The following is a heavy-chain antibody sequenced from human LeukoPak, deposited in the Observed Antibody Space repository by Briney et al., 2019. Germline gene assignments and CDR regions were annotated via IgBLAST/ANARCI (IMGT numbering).Heavy chain of an antibody. CDR2: ISAYNGNT. CDR1: GYTFTSYG. D-gene: IGHD6-13*01. V-gene: IGHV1-18*01. CDR3: ARDTGIAVAGTGDFDY. Sequence: ASVKVSCEASGYTFTSYGISWVRQAPGQGLEWMGWISAYNGNTNYAQKLQGRVTMTTDTSTSTAYMELRSLRSDDTAVYYCARDTGIAVAGTGDFDYWGQGTLVTVSS. J-gene: IGHJ4*02.